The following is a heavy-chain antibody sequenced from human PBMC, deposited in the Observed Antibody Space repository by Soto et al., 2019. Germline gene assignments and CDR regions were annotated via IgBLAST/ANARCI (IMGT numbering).Heavy chain of an antibody. V-gene: IGHV4-39*01. CDR1: GGSISSSSYY. J-gene: IGHJ4*02. Sequence: PSETLSLTCTVSGGSISSSSYYWGWIRQPPGKGLEWIGSIYYSGSTYYNPSLKSRVTISVDTSKNQFSLKLSSVTAADTAVYYCARPGYSGYDFPDYWGQGTLVT. D-gene: IGHD5-12*01. CDR2: IYYSGST. CDR3: ARPGYSGYDFPDY.